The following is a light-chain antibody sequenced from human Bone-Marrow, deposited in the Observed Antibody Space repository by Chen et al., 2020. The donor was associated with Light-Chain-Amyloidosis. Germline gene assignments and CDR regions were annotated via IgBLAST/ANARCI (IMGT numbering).Light chain of an antibody. CDR2: DDS. CDR3: QVWDRSSDRPV. V-gene: IGLV3-21*02. J-gene: IGLJ3*02. CDR1: NIGSTS. Sequence: SYVLPQPSSVSVAPGQKATMACGGNNIGSTSVHWYQQTPVQAPLLVVYDDSDRPTRIPERLSGSNSANTATLTISRVEAGDEGDYYCQVWDRSSDRPVFGGVTQLTVL.